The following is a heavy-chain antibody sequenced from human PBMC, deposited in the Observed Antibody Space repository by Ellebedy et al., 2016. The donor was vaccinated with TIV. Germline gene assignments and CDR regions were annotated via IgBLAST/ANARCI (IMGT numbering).Heavy chain of an antibody. D-gene: IGHD6-19*01. CDR1: GGSISSSSYY. Sequence: SETLSLTXTVSGGSISSSSYYWGWIRQPPGKGLEWIGSIYYSGSTYYNPSLKSRVTISVDTSKNQFSLKLSSVTAADTAVYYCARDPDSSGWYYYGMDVWGQGTTVTVSS. V-gene: IGHV4-39*07. CDR3: ARDPDSSGWYYYGMDV. CDR2: IYYSGST. J-gene: IGHJ6*02.